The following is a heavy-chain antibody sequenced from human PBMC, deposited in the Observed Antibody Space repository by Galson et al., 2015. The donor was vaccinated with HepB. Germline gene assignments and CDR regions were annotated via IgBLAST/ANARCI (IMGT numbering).Heavy chain of an antibody. D-gene: IGHD1-26*01. CDR3: ARVVGVTVGYYYYYHGLDV. Sequence: SVKVSCKASGYIFTNYDISWVRQAPGQGLEWMGWISGKNGNTQYGQKFQGRATVTTDTATSTAYMELRSLRSDDTAVYYCARVVGVTVGYYYYYHGLDVWGQGTTVTVSS. V-gene: IGHV1-18*01. J-gene: IGHJ6*02. CDR1: GYIFTNYD. CDR2: ISGKNGNT.